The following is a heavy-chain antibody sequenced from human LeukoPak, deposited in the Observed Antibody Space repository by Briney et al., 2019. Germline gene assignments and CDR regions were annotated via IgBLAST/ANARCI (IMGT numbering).Heavy chain of an antibody. CDR1: GGSISSYY. Sequence: SETLSLTCTVSGGSISSYYWSWIRQPAGKGLEWIGRFYISGSTNYNPSLKSRVTISVDTSKNQFSLKLSSVTAADTAVYYCARRSSAVTFDYWGQGTLVTVSS. CDR3: ARRSSAVTFDY. V-gene: IGHV4-4*07. D-gene: IGHD4-17*01. J-gene: IGHJ4*02. CDR2: FYISGST.